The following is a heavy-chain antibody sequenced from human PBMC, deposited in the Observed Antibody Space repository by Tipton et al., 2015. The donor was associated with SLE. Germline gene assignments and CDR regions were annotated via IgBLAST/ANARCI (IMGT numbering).Heavy chain of an antibody. V-gene: IGHV4-4*07. D-gene: IGHD6-13*01. CDR1: GGSINNYY. CDR3: ARRRGSSWYEDYFDY. CDR2: IYITGST. J-gene: IGHJ4*02. Sequence: TLSLTCTVSGGSINNYYWSWVRQSAGKGLEWIGRIYITGSTNYSPSLKSRATLSVDTSENQFSLKLSSVTAADTAVYYCARRRGSSWYEDYFDYWGQGTLVTVSS.